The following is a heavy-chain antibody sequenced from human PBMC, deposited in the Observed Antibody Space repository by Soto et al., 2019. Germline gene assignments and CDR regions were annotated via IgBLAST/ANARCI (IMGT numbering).Heavy chain of an antibody. D-gene: IGHD2-2*01. CDR2: IIPIFGIA. CDR3: AREHRDRGTGLVPAAMDGMEV. CDR1: GGTFSRYS. J-gene: IGHJ6*02. Sequence: QVQLVQSGAEVKKPGSSVEVSCKASGGTFSRYSITWVRQAPGHGLEWIGRIIPIFGIASYAPKFQGSVTIGEDDSNRTAHMEPCSMRCDDTAVYYCAREHRDRGTGLVPAAMDGMEVWGQGTTVTVSS. V-gene: IGHV1-69*08.